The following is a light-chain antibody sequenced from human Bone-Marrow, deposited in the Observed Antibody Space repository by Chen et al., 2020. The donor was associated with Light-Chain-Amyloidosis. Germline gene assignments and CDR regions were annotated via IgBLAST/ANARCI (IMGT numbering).Light chain of an antibody. J-gene: IGLJ3*02. V-gene: IGLV3-21*02. CDR1: NIGSTS. CDR2: DDS. CDR3: QVWDRSSDRPV. Sequence: SYVLTQPSSVSVAPGQTATIACGGNNIGSTSVHWYQQTPGQAPLLVVYDDSDRPSGISERLSGSNSGNTATLTISRVEAGDEADDYCQVWDRSSDRPVCGGGTKLTVL.